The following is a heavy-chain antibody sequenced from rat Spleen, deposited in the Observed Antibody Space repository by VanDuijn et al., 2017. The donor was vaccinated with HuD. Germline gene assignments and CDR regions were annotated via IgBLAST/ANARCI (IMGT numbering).Heavy chain of an antibody. D-gene: IGHD1-11*01. V-gene: IGHV2S63*01. CDR2: MWSGGST. J-gene: IGHJ4*01. CDR3: TRGGGYVMDA. CDR1: GFSLTDYS. Sequence: VQLKESGPGLVQPSQTLSLTCTVSGFSLTDYSVHWVRQPPGKGLEWMGVMWSGGSTAYNSALKSRLSISRDTSKSQVFLKINSLQTEDTAIYYCTRGGGYVMDAWGQGASVTVSS.